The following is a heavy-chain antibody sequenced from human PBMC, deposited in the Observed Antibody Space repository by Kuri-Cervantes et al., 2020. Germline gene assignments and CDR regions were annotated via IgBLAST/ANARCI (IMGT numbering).Heavy chain of an antibody. Sequence: ETLSLTCAASGFTFSSYSMNWVRQAPGKGLEWVSYISSSSSTIYYADSVKGRFTISRDNAKNSLYLQMNSLRAEDTAVYYCAREGRSVLVAGTSAFDNWGQGTLVTVSS. V-gene: IGHV3-48*01. D-gene: IGHD6-19*01. CDR2: ISSSSSTI. CDR1: GFTFSSYS. CDR3: AREGRSVLVAGTSAFDN. J-gene: IGHJ4*02.